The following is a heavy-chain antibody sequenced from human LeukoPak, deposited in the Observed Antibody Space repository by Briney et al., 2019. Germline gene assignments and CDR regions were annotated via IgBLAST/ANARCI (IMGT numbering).Heavy chain of an antibody. CDR3: ARVDYGDYPDY. CDR2: INAGNGNT. Sequence: ASVKVSCKASGHTFTSYAMQWVRQAPGQRLEWMGWINAGNGNTKYSQKFQGRVTITRDTSASTAYMELSSLRSEDTAVYYCARVDYGDYPDYWGQGTLVTVSS. CDR1: GHTFTSYA. V-gene: IGHV1-3*01. J-gene: IGHJ4*02. D-gene: IGHD4-17*01.